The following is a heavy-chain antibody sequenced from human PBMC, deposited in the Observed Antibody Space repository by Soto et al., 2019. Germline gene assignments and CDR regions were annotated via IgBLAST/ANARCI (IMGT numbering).Heavy chain of an antibody. D-gene: IGHD3-22*01. CDR3: ARVGRRYSYDGFPVY. Sequence: GDSVEVFCKASGYPFTNYAIGLVRGAPGQGLEWVGWISGYNGDTNYAQKLQGRVTMTTDTSTSTAYMELRSLRSDDTAIYYCARVGRRYSYDGFPVYWGQGTMVTVSS. J-gene: IGHJ4*02. V-gene: IGHV1-18*04. CDR2: ISGYNGDT. CDR1: GYPFTNYA.